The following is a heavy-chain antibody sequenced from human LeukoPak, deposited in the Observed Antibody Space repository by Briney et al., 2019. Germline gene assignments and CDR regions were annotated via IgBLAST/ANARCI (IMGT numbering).Heavy chain of an antibody. CDR3: ARASVIMVRGVPSALDI. CDR2: INPSGGST. CDR1: GYTFTGYY. J-gene: IGHJ3*02. D-gene: IGHD3-10*01. Sequence: GASVKVSCKASGYTFTGYYMHWVRQAPGQGLEWMGIINPSGGSTSYAQKFQGRVIMTRDTSTSTVYMELSSLRSEDTAVYYCARASVIMVRGVPSALDIWGQGTMVSVSS. V-gene: IGHV1-46*01.